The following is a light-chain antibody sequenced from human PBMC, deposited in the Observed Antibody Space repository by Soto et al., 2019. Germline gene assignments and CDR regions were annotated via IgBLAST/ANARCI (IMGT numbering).Light chain of an antibody. CDR2: AAS. J-gene: IGKJ2*01. CDR1: QNINSH. Sequence: DIQMTQSPSSLSASIGDRVTITCRASQNINSHLNWYQQKPGTAPKVLIYAASRLQSGVPLRFSGSGSGTEFTLTISSMKPEDFATYYCQLSQITTLFTFGKGNKLEIK. V-gene: IGKV1-39*01. CDR3: QLSQITTLFT.